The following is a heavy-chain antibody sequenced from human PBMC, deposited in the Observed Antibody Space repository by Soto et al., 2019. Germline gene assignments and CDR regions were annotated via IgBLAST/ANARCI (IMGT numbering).Heavy chain of an antibody. J-gene: IGHJ4*02. CDR2: IIPIFGTA. Sequence: QVQLVQSGAVVKKPGSSVKVSCKASGGTFSSYAFSWVRQAPGQGLEWMGGIIPIFGTANYEQKFQGRVTITADESTNTAYMELSSLRSEDTAVYYCARIFPGATGHRGFDYWGQGTLVTVSS. V-gene: IGHV1-69*01. CDR3: ARIFPGATGHRGFDY. CDR1: GGTFSSYA. D-gene: IGHD3-10*01.